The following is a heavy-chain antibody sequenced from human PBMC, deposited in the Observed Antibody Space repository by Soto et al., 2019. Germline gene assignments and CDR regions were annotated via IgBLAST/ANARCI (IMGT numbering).Heavy chain of an antibody. D-gene: IGHD5-18*01. CDR1: GFTFNRYA. J-gene: IGHJ5*02. CDR2: ISSDASNK. Sequence: QVQLVESGGGVVQPGRSLRLSCAASGFTFNRYAMHWVRQAPGKGLEWVAVISSDASNKFYTDSVKGRFTISRDTSTNTLYLQMNSLRSDDTAVYYCSRSLYSTSSDWFDPCGQGTLVTVSS. V-gene: IGHV3-30-3*01. CDR3: SRSLYSTSSDWFDP.